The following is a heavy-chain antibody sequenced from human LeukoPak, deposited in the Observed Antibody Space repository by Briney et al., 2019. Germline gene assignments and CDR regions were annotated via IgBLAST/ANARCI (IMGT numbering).Heavy chain of an antibody. CDR3: AKGCYYGSGSFRWFDP. CDR1: GFTFSSYA. CDR2: ISAGGGTT. V-gene: IGHV3-23*01. J-gene: IGHJ5*02. D-gene: IGHD3-10*01. Sequence: GGSLRLSCADSGFTFSSYAMSWVRQAPGKGLEWVSAISAGGGTTYYADSVKGRFTISRDKSKNTLYLQMNSLRAEDTAVYYCAKGCYYGSGSFRWFDPWGQGTLVTVSS.